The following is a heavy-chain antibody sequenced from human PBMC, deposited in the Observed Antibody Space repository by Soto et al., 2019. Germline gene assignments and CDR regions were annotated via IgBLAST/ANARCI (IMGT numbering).Heavy chain of an antibody. CDR3: ARSDWLEP. Sequence: EVQLVESGGGLVQPGGSLRLSCAASGFSISYYWMSWVRHAPGKGLLWVSRIKNDGSITTYAESVKGRFTISRDNVKNTLYRQMTSLRVEGPAVEYCARSDWLEPVGQGTLVTFSA. CDR2: IKNDGSIT. V-gene: IGHV3-74*01. J-gene: IGHJ5*02. CDR1: GFSISYYW.